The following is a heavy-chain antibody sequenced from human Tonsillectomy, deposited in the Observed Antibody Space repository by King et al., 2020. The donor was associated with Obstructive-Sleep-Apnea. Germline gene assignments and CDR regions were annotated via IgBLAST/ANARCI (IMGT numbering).Heavy chain of an antibody. D-gene: IGHD4-11*01. CDR2: IWYDGSIK. CDR1: GFTFSSYG. CDR3: ARHERLFDY. V-gene: IGHV3-33*01. Sequence: QVQLVESGGGVVQPGRSLRLSCAASGFTFSSYGMHWVRQAPGKGLERVAVIWYDGSIKYYADSVKGRFTISRDNSKNKLYLQMNSLRAEDTAVYYCARHERLFDYWGQGTLVTVSS. J-gene: IGHJ4*02.